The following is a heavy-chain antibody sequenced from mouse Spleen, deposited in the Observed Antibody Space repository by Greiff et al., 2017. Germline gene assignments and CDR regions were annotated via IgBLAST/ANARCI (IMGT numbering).Heavy chain of an antibody. CDR3: ARAHYGSSPYYAMDY. V-gene: IGHV5-4*01. CDR1: GFTFSSYA. D-gene: IGHD1-1*01. CDR2: ISDGGSYT. Sequence: EVHLVESGGGLVKPGGSLKLSCAASGFTFSSYAMSWVRQTPEKRLEWVATISDGGSYTYYPDNVKGRFTISRDNAKNNLYLQMSHLKSEDTAMYYCARAHYGSSPYYAMDYWGQGTSVTVSS. J-gene: IGHJ4*01.